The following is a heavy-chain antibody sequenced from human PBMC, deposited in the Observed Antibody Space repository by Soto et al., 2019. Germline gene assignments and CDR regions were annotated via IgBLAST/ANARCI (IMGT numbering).Heavy chain of an antibody. CDR2: ISGSGGST. D-gene: IGHD2-2*01. CDR1: GFTFRNYA. V-gene: IGHV3-23*01. CDR3: AKVPGAAMTSTASFDI. J-gene: IGHJ3*02. Sequence: GGSLRLSCAASGFTFRNYAMSWVRQAPGKGLEWVSAISGSGGSTYYADSVKGRFGVSRDSSKNTLYLQMSSLRAEDTALYYCAKVPGAAMTSTASFDIWGQGTMVTVSS.